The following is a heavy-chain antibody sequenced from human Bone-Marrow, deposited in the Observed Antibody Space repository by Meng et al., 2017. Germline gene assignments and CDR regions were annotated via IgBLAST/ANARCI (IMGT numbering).Heavy chain of an antibody. CDR3: AASPGWWRIDS. J-gene: IGHJ4*02. V-gene: IGHV4-4*02. D-gene: IGHD6-19*01. CDR2: FHHSGTT. CDR1: GASVSSGYC. Sequence: VPPQAVGLRLGKPSGTLSLTCGVSGASVSSGYCWTWVRQPPGKGLEWIGEFHHSGTTNYNPSLRSRVTISVDTSKNQFSLRLTSVTAADTAVYYCAASPGWWRIDSWGQGTLVTVSS.